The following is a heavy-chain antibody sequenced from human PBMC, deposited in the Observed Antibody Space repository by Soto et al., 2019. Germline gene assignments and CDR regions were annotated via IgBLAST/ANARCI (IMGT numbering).Heavy chain of an antibody. D-gene: IGHD1-26*01. V-gene: IGHV1-3*01. Sequence: VASVKVSCKASGYTFTSYAMHWVRQAPGQRLEWMGWINAGNGNTKYSQKFQGRVTITRDTSASTAYMELSSLRSEDTAVYYCARPRGPPFRYDPWGQGTLVTVSS. CDR2: INAGNGNT. CDR3: ARPRGPPFRYDP. J-gene: IGHJ5*02. CDR1: GYTFTSYA.